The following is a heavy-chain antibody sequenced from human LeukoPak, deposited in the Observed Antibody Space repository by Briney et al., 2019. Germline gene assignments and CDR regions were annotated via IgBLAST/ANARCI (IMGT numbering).Heavy chain of an antibody. Sequence: GGSLRLSCAASGFTFSSYSMNWVRQAPGKGLEWVSSISSSSSYIYYADSVKGRFTISRDNPKNTLYLQMNSLRAEDTAVYYCARDGEDTAMVAYFDYWGQGTLVTVSS. J-gene: IGHJ4*02. CDR2: ISSSSSYI. CDR3: ARDGEDTAMVAYFDY. CDR1: GFTFSSYS. V-gene: IGHV3-21*01. D-gene: IGHD5-18*01.